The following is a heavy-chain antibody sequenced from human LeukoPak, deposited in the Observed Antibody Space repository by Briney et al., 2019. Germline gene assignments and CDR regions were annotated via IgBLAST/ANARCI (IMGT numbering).Heavy chain of an antibody. CDR1: GFTFSSCA. Sequence: GGSLRLSCAASGFTFSSCAMSWVRQAPGKGLEWVSAISGSGGSTYYADSVKGRFTISRDNSKNTLYLQVNSLRGEDTAVYYCARDHYYGSGSYTAFDFWGQGTLVTVSS. D-gene: IGHD3-10*01. CDR2: ISGSGGST. V-gene: IGHV3-23*01. J-gene: IGHJ4*02. CDR3: ARDHYYGSGSYTAFDF.